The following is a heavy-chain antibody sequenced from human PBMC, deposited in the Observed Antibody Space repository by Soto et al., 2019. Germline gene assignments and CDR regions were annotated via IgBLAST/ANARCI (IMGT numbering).Heavy chain of an antibody. D-gene: IGHD6-13*01. J-gene: IGHJ6*03. V-gene: IGHV4-34*01. CDR2: INHSGST. Sequence: SETLSLTCAVYGGSFSGYYWIWIRQPPGKGLEWIGEINHSGSTNYNPSLKSRVTISVDTSKNQFSLKLSSVTAADTAVYYCARSYSSSQIYYYYYMEVWGKGTTVTVSS. CDR1: GGSFSGYY. CDR3: ARSYSSSQIYYYYYMEV.